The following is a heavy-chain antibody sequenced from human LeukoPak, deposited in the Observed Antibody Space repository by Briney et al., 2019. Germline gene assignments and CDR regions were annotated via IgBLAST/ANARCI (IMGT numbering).Heavy chain of an antibody. V-gene: IGHV4-30-4*01. Sequence: SQHLSHHCPDSGGSISSGDYYWRWIRQPPGKGLARIGYIYYSGSTYYNPSLQSRVTISVDTSKNQFSLKLSSVTAADTAVYYCATVGMTTVTGFHYWGQGTLVTVSS. J-gene: IGHJ4*02. D-gene: IGHD4-17*01. CDR1: GGSISSGDYY. CDR2: IYYSGST. CDR3: ATVGMTTVTGFHY.